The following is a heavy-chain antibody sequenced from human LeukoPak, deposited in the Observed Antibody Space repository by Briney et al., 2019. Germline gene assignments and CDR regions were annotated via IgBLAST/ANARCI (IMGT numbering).Heavy chain of an antibody. V-gene: IGHV1-2*02. CDR3: ARAAGGFDY. D-gene: IGHD3-10*01. J-gene: IGHJ4*02. CDR1: VYTFTFYY. CDR2: INPNSGGT. Sequence: ASVTVSFTSSVYTFTFYYMHWVRQAPGQGREGMGWINPNSGGTNYAQKFQGRGTMTRDTSISTAYMELSRLRSAATAVYYCARAAGGFDYWGQGTLVTVSS.